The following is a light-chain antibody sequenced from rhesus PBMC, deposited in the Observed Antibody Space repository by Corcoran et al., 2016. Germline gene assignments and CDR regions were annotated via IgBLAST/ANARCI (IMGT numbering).Light chain of an antibody. CDR3: QETSNLSYS. V-gene: IGKV3-31*02. CDR2: GAS. Sequence: EIVMTQSPATLSLSPGETATISCRTSQSVSSKLAWYQQKPGQAPRLLSYGASSRATGITDRFSGSGCGTDFTLTISSLEPEDVAVYYCQETSNLSYSFGQGTKVEIK. CDR1: QSVSSK. J-gene: IGKJ2*01.